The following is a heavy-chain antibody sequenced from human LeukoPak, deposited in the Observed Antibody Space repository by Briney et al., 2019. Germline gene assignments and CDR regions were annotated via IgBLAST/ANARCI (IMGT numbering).Heavy chain of an antibody. CDR3: ARRPNIVVVVAATPASYYFDY. CDR1: GVSISTYY. CDR2: INHSGST. D-gene: IGHD2-15*01. V-gene: IGHV4-34*01. J-gene: IGHJ4*02. Sequence: SETLSLTCTVSGVSISTYYWSWIRQHPGKGLEWIGEINHSGSTNYNPSLKSRVTISVDTSKNQFSLKLSSVTAAGTAVYYCARRPNIVVVVAATPASYYFDYWGQGTLVTVSS.